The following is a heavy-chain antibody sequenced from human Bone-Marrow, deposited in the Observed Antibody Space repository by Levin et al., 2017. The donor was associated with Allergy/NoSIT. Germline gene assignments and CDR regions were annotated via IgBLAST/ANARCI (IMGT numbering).Heavy chain of an antibody. D-gene: IGHD1/OR15-1a*01. CDR1: GFIFNDFA. Sequence: GESLKISCEASGFIFNDFAMHWVRQSPGKGLEWVSSISSASSYIYYADSVKGRFTISRDNAKNSLFLQMNSLRAEDTAVYYCVRSESITGTEDLKVMDVWGQGTTVTVSS. CDR2: ISSASSYI. V-gene: IGHV3-21*01. CDR3: VRSESITGTEDLKVMDV. J-gene: IGHJ6*02.